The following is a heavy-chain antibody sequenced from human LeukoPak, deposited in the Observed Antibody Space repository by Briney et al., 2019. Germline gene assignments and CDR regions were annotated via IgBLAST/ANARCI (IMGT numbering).Heavy chain of an antibody. CDR3: ARSRYGGYYYYGMDV. Sequence: SETLSLTCTVSGGSISNYYWSWIRQSPAKGLEWIGYIYYSGITNYNPSLKSRVTISVDTSKNQFSLKLSSVTAADTAVYYCARSRYGGYYYYGMDVWGQGTTVTVSS. CDR2: IYYSGIT. J-gene: IGHJ6*02. D-gene: IGHD4-23*01. CDR1: GGSISNYY. V-gene: IGHV4-59*12.